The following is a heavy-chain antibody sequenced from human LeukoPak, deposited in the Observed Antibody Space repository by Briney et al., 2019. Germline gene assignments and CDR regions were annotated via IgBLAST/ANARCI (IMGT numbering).Heavy chain of an antibody. V-gene: IGHV1-2*02. CDR3: VRVGEVGVTGGYGFVP. J-gene: IGHJ5*02. CDR1: GYTFAAHY. D-gene: IGHD4-17*01. CDR2: IIPNSGGT. Sequence: ASVKVSCKASGYTFAAHYMHWVRQAPGQGLEWMGWIIPNSGGTNYAQRFQGRVTMTRDTSISTAYMELISLRSDDTAVYYCVRVGEVGVTGGYGFVPWGQGTLVTVSS.